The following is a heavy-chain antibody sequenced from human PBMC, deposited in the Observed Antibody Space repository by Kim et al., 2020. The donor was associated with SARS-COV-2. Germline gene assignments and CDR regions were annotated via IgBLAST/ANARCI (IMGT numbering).Heavy chain of an antibody. CDR2: IYYSGST. CDR3: ARVPRLGGGSSLSRYGMDV. V-gene: IGHV4-39*07. CDR1: GGSISSSSYY. D-gene: IGHD2-15*01. Sequence: SETLSLTCTVSGGSISSSSYYWGWIRQPPGKGLEWIGSIYYSGSTYYNPSLKSRVTISVDTSKNQFSLKLSSVTAADTAVYYCARVPRLGGGSSLSRYGMDVWGQGTTVTVSS. J-gene: IGHJ6*02.